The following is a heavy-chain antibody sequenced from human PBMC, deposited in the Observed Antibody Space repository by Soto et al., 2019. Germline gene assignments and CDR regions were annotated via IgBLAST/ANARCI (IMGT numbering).Heavy chain of an antibody. CDR1: WGTYSIYA. Sequence: VKESWKASWGTYSIYADSRRRQAPEQGLEWMGGFIPIFGTANYAQKFQGRVTITADESTSAAYMELSSLRSEDTAVYYCARDSRNSYESSGYLNWFGPWGQGTLFSGSS. CDR2: FIPIFGTA. V-gene: IGHV1-69*01. CDR3: ARDSRNSYESSGYLNWFGP. J-gene: IGHJ5*02. D-gene: IGHD3-22*01.